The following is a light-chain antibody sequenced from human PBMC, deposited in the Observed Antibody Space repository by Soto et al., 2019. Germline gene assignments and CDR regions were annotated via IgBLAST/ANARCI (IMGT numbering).Light chain of an antibody. V-gene: IGKV1-5*03. CDR1: QSISSR. CDR3: QQCNSYLYS. J-gene: IGKJ2*01. Sequence: DIQRTQSPSTLSASVGDKVTITCRASQSISSRLAWYQQKPGKAPKLLIYEASSLDSGVPSRFSDSGSGTEFTLTISSLQPDDFATYYCQQCNSYLYSFGQGNKLEIK. CDR2: EAS.